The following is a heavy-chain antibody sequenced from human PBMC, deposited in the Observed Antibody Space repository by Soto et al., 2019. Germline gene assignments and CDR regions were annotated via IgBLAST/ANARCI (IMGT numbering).Heavy chain of an antibody. CDR3: ATSGSVVVTATVYYFDY. Sequence: GASVKVSCKVSGYTLTELSMHWVRQAPGKGLEWMGGFDPEDGETIYAQKFQGRVTMTEDTSTDTAYMELSSLRSEDTAVYYCATSGSVVVTATVYYFDYWGQGTLVTVSS. D-gene: IGHD2-21*02. V-gene: IGHV1-24*01. CDR2: FDPEDGET. J-gene: IGHJ4*02. CDR1: GYTLTELS.